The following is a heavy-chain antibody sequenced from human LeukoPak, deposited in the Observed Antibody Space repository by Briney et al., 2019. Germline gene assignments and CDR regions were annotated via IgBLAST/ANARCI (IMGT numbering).Heavy chain of an antibody. CDR1: GGSISSSSYY. CDR3: ARLVKLWAMGVDY. V-gene: IGHV4-39*01. CDR2: IYYSGST. J-gene: IGHJ4*02. D-gene: IGHD5-18*01. Sequence: SETLSLTCTVSGGSISSSSYYWGWIRQPPGKGLEWIGSIYYSGSTYYNPSLKSRVTISVDTSKNQFSLKLSSVTAADTAVYYCARLVKLWAMGVDYWGQGTLVTVSS.